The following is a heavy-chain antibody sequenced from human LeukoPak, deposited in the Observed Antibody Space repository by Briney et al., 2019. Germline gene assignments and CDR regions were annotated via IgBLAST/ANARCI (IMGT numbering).Heavy chain of an antibody. D-gene: IGHD2-2*01. CDR1: GFTFDDYG. CDR2: INWNGGST. Sequence: GGSLRLSCAASGFTFDDYGMSWVRQAPGKGLEWGSGINWNGGSTGYADSVKGRFTISRDNANNSLYLQMNSLRAEDTALYYCARDGRISRDIVVVPAAHWGQGTLVTVSS. CDR3: ARDGRISRDIVVVPAAH. V-gene: IGHV3-20*04. J-gene: IGHJ4*02.